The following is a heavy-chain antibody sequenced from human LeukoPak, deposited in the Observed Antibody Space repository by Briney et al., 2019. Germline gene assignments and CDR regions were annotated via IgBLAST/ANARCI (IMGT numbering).Heavy chain of an antibody. J-gene: IGHJ4*02. D-gene: IGHD2-15*01. Sequence: HPGGSLRLSCAASGFIFSNAWMSWVRQAPGKGLEWVSAISGSGGSTYYADSVKGRFTISRDNSKNTLYLQMNSLRAEDTAVYYCAKGASFCSGGSCYSPHFDYWGQGTLVTVSS. V-gene: IGHV3-23*01. CDR1: GFIFSNAW. CDR2: ISGSGGST. CDR3: AKGASFCSGGSCYSPHFDY.